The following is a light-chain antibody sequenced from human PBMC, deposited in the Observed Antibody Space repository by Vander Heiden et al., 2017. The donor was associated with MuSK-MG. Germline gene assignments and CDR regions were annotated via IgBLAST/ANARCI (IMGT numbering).Light chain of an antibody. CDR3: QRSYSTPFT. CDR1: QSISSY. V-gene: IGKV1-39*01. J-gene: IGKJ3*01. Sequence: DIQMTQSPSSLSASVGDRVTITCRASQSISSYLNWYQQKPGKAPKLLIYAASSLQSGVPSRFSGSGSGTDFTLTSSSLPPEDFATYYCQRSYSTPFTFGPGTKVDIK. CDR2: AAS.